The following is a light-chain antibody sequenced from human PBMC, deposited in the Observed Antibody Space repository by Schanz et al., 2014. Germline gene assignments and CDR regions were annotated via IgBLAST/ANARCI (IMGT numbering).Light chain of an antibody. Sequence: EIVLTQSPATLSLSPGERATLSCRASQSVASYLAWYQQKPGQAPRLLIYDASMRATGIPARFSGSGSGTEFVLTISNLQSEDFAVYYCQQYDDWPLTFGGGTKVEI. V-gene: IGKV3D-15*03. CDR3: QQYDDWPLT. CDR2: DAS. J-gene: IGKJ4*01. CDR1: QSVASY.